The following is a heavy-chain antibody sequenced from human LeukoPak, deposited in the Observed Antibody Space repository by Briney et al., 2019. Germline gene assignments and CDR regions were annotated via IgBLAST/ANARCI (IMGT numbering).Heavy chain of an antibody. J-gene: IGHJ4*02. CDR2: ISSSGSTI. CDR3: ARTTYGSGNPYFDY. Sequence: PGGSLRLSCAASGFTFSSYEMNWVRQAPGKGLEWVSYISSSGSTIYYADSVKGRFTISRDNAKNSLYLQMNSLRAEDTAVHYCARTTYGSGNPYFDYWGQGTLVTVSS. CDR1: GFTFSSYE. D-gene: IGHD3-10*01. V-gene: IGHV3-48*03.